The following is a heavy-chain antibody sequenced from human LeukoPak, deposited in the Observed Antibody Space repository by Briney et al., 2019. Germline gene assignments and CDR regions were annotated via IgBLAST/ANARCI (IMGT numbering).Heavy chain of an antibody. J-gene: IGHJ4*02. V-gene: IGHV3-23*01. D-gene: IGHD6-19*01. CDR2: ISGSGGST. CDR1: GVTFSSYG. CDR3: ARDPPVAVAVFDY. Sequence: PGGALRLSCAASGVTFSSYGMSWGRRAPGKGRECGSGISGSGGSTYYADSVKGRFTISRDNSKNTLYLQMNSLRADDTAVYYCARDPPVAVAVFDYWGQGPLVTVSP.